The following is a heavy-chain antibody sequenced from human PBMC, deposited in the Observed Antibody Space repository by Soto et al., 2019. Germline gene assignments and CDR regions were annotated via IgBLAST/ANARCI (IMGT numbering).Heavy chain of an antibody. CDR1: GYTFTGYY. D-gene: IGHD4-17*01. V-gene: IGHV1-2*04. J-gene: IGHJ6*02. CDR3: ARDRSYGDYYYYGMDV. CDR2: INPNSGGT. Sequence: ASVKVSCKASGYTFTGYYMHWVRQAPGQGLEWMGWINPNSGGTNYAQKFQGWVTMTRDTSISTAYMELRRLRSDDTAVYYCARDRSYGDYYYYGMDVWGQGTTVTVSS.